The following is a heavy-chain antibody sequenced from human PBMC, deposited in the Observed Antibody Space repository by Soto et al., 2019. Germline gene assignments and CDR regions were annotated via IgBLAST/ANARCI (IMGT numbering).Heavy chain of an antibody. D-gene: IGHD2-2*02. J-gene: IGHJ6*02. Sequence: GAAVTGSCKGSGYTFTSYDINWVQRAPGKGLEWMGWMNPNSGNTGYAQKFQGRVTMTRNTSISTAYMELSSLRSEDTAVYYCARGYCSSTSCYTAYYGMDVWVQGTTVTVSS. CDR3: ARGYCSSTSCYTAYYGMDV. V-gene: IGHV1-8*01. CDR2: MNPNSGNT. CDR1: GYTFTSYD.